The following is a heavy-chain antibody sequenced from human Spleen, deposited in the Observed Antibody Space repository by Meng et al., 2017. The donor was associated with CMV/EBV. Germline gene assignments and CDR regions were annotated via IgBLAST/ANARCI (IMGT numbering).Heavy chain of an antibody. CDR2: INTNTGNP. CDR1: GHTFTSYS. D-gene: IGHD6-19*01. V-gene: IGHV7-4-1*02. CDR3: ARGGVVPYTSGSY. Sequence: QVPLVQAGSELKKPGASAKVACKASGHTFTSYSMNWVRQAPGQVLEWMGWINTNTGNPTYAQGFTGRFVFSLDTSVSTAYLQISSLKAEDTAMYYCARGGVVPYTSGSYWGQGILVTVSS. J-gene: IGHJ4*02.